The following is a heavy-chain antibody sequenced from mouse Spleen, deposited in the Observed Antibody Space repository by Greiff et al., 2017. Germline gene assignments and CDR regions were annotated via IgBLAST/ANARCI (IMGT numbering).Heavy chain of an antibody. D-gene: IGHD2-12*01. Sequence: LVESGAELVKPGASVKLSCKASGYTFTSYWMHWVKQRPGRGLEWIGRIDPNSGGTKYNEKFKSKATLTVDKPSSTAYMQLSSLTSEDSAVYYCARDSYYSYDDAMDYWGQGTSVTVSS. V-gene: IGHV1-72*01. CDR2: IDPNSGGT. CDR3: ARDSYYSYDDAMDY. J-gene: IGHJ4*01. CDR1: GYTFTSYW.